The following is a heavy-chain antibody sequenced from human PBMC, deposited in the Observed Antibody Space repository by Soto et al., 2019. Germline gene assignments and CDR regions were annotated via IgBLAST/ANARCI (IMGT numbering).Heavy chain of an antibody. J-gene: IGHJ6*02. CDR1: GFTFSSYA. V-gene: IGHV3-30-3*01. D-gene: IGHD3-3*01. CDR3: ARDKKVLRFLEWSGYGMDV. Sequence: PGGSLRLSCAASGFTFSSYAMHWVRQAPGKGLEWVAVISYDGSNKYYADSVKGRFTISRDNSKNTLYLQMNSLRAEDTAVYYCARDKKVLRFLEWSGYGMDVWGQGTTVTVSS. CDR2: ISYDGSNK.